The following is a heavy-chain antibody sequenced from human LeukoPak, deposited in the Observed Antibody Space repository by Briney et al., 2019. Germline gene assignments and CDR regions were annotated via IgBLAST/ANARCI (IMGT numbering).Heavy chain of an antibody. J-gene: IGHJ3*02. CDR3: ARVGELMVYAPHGPDDAFDI. V-gene: IGHV4-34*01. Sequence: SETLSLTCAVYGGSFSGYYWSWIRQPPGKGLEWIGEINHSGSTNYNPSLKSRVTISIDTSKNQFSLKLSSVTAADTAVYYCARVGELMVYAPHGPDDAFDIWGQGTMVTVSS. D-gene: IGHD2-8*01. CDR2: INHSGST. CDR1: GGSFSGYY.